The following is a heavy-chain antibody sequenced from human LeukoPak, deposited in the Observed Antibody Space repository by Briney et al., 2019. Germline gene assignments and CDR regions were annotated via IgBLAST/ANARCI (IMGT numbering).Heavy chain of an antibody. CDR1: GFIVSSNY. CDR3: AYDFWSGYHHY. CDR2: IYSGGSI. D-gene: IGHD3-3*01. Sequence: GGSLRLSCAASGFIVSSNYMSWVRQAPGKGLEWVSVIYSGGSIYYADSVKGRFTISRDNSKNTLHLQMNSLRVEDTAVYYCAYDFWSGYHHYWGQGTLVTVSS. J-gene: IGHJ4*02. V-gene: IGHV3-53*01.